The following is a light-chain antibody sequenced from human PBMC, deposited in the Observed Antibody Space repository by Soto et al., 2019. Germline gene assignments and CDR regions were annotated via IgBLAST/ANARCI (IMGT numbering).Light chain of an antibody. J-gene: IGLJ2*01. CDR2: DVS. CDR3: SSYTSNSITI. Sequence: QSALTQPASVSGSPGQSITISCTGTSSDVGGYNYVSWYQQHPGKAPKLMIYDVSNRPSGVSNRCSGSKSGNTASLTISGLQAEDEADYYCSSYTSNSITIFGGGTKLTVL. V-gene: IGLV2-14*03. CDR1: SSDVGGYNY.